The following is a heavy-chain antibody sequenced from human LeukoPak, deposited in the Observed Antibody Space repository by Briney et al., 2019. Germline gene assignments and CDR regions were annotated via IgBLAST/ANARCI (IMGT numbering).Heavy chain of an antibody. CDR2: ISGSGGST. J-gene: IGHJ2*01. CDR3: AKVRGIVVVPAAIRLRYFDL. CDR1: GSTFSSYA. Sequence: AGGSLRLSCAASGSTFSSYAMSWVRQAPGKGLEWVSAISGSGGSTYYADSVKGRFTISRDNSKNTLYLQMNSLRAEDTAVYYCAKVRGIVVVPAAIRLRYFDLWGRGTLVTVSS. D-gene: IGHD2-2*02. V-gene: IGHV3-23*01.